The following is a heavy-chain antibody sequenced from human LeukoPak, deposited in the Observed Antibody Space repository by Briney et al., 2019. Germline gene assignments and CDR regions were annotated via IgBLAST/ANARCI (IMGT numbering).Heavy chain of an antibody. Sequence: GGSLRLSCAASRFTFSNYAMAWVRQAPGKGLEWFSSISGSAGSTDYADPVKGRFTISRDNSKNTLSLQMNSLRGEDTAVYYCARHYYNASGSYYVHGMDVWGQGTTVTVSS. J-gene: IGHJ6*02. CDR1: RFTFSNYA. D-gene: IGHD3-10*01. CDR3: ARHYYNASGSYYVHGMDV. CDR2: ISGSAGST. V-gene: IGHV3-23*01.